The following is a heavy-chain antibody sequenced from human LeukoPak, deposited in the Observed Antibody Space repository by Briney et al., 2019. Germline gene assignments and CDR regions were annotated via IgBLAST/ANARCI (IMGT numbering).Heavy chain of an antibody. J-gene: IGHJ4*02. D-gene: IGHD5-18*01. CDR2: INSDGDGSST. V-gene: IGHV3-74*01. CDR1: GFTLSMYW. CDR3: ASVDTTMITHVF. Sequence: GGSLRLSCAASGFTLSMYWMHWVRQAPGKGLVWVSRINSDGDGSSTNYADSVKGRFTIPRDNAKNTLFLQMNSLRAEDTGVYYCASVDTTMITHVFWGQGTLVTVSS.